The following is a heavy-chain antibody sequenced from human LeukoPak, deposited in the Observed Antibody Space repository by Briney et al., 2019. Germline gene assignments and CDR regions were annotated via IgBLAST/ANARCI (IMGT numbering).Heavy chain of an antibody. J-gene: IGHJ4*02. CDR1: GYTFTGYY. CDR3: AGGESYYDSSGYYYFDY. Sequence: ASVKVSCKASGYTFTGYYMHWVRQAPGQGLEWMGWINPNSGGTNYAQKFQGRVTMTRDTSISTAYMELSRLRSDDTAVYYCAGGESYYDSSGYYYFDYWGQGTLVTVSS. CDR2: INPNSGGT. D-gene: IGHD3-22*01. V-gene: IGHV1-2*02.